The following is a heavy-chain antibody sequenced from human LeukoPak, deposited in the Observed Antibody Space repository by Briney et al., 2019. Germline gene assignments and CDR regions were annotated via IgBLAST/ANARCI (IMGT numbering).Heavy chain of an antibody. CDR3: AKDVTGYSSGWYLD. CDR2: ISGSGGST. CDR1: GFTFSSYA. V-gene: IGHV3-23*01. D-gene: IGHD6-19*01. J-gene: IGHJ4*02. Sequence: GGSLRLSCAASGFTFSSYAMHWVRQAPGKGLEWVSAISGSGGSTYYADSVKGRFTISRDNSKNTLYLQMNSLRAEDTAVYYCAKDVTGYSSGWYLDWGQGTLVTVSS.